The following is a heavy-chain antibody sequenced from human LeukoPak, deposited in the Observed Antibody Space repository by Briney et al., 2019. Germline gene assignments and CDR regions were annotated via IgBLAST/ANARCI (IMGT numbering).Heavy chain of an antibody. CDR2: ISSSSYI. CDR3: ARGGYSGSYFDY. D-gene: IGHD1-26*01. Sequence: GGSLRLSCAASGFTFSSYSMNWVRQAPGKGLEWVSSISSSSYIYYADSVKGRFTISRDNAKNSLYLQMNSLRAEDTAVYYCARGGYSGSYFDYWGQGTLVTVSS. J-gene: IGHJ4*02. CDR1: GFTFSSYS. V-gene: IGHV3-21*01.